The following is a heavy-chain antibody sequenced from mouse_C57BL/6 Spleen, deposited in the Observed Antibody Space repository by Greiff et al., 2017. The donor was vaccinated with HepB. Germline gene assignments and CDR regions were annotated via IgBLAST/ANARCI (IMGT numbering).Heavy chain of an antibody. V-gene: IGHV1-81*01. J-gene: IGHJ2*01. CDR2: IYPRSGNT. CDR1: GYTFTSYG. D-gene: IGHD4-1*01. CDR3: ARKLTGTDFDY. Sequence: VKLQESGAELARPGASVKLSCKASGYTFTSYGISWVKQRTGQGLEWIGEIYPRSGNTYYNEKFKGKATLTADKSSSTAYMELRSLTSEDSAVYFCARKLTGTDFDYWGQGTTLTVSS.